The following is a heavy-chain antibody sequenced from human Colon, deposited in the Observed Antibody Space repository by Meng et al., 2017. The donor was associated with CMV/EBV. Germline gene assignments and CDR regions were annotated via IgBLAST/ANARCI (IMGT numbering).Heavy chain of an antibody. Sequence: LSLTCAASGFTFASHTMTWVRQAPGKGLEWVSSIASHRSQIYYADSVKGRFTISRDDAQNSLYLQMNSLRAEDSAVYYCARVEGSVTSPLDYWGQGTLVNVSS. CDR3: ARVEGSVTSPLDY. CDR2: IASHRSQI. V-gene: IGHV3-21*01. J-gene: IGHJ4*02. D-gene: IGHD4-17*01. CDR1: GFTFASHT.